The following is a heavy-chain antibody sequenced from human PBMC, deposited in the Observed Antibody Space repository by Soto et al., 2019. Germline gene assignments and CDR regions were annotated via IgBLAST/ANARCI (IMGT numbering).Heavy chain of an antibody. CDR3: VTSLNYDFWRDGGRHYYFDY. D-gene: IGHD3-3*01. J-gene: IGHJ4*02. Sequence: SEILSLTCAVSGGSISSSYWWNWVRQPPGKGLEWIGKIYHSGSTNYNPSLKNRVTISVDKSNNQFSLRLSSVTAADTAVYFCVTSLNYDFWRDGGRHYYFDYWGQGTLVTVSS. CDR2: IYHSGST. CDR1: GGSISSSYW. V-gene: IGHV4-4*02.